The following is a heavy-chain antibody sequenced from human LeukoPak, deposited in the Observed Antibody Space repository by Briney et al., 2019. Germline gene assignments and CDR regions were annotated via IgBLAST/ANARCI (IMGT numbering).Heavy chain of an antibody. V-gene: IGHV3-23*01. Sequence: GGSLRLSCAASGLTFSDYTMNWVRQAPGKGLEWVAGISDSGGRTNYADSVKGRFTISRDNPKNTLYLQMNSLRTEDTAVYFCAKRGVVIRVILVGFHKEAYYFDSWGQGALVTVSS. J-gene: IGHJ4*02. CDR2: ISDSGGRT. D-gene: IGHD3-22*01. CDR1: GLTFSDYT. CDR3: AKRGVVIRVILVGFHKEAYYFDS.